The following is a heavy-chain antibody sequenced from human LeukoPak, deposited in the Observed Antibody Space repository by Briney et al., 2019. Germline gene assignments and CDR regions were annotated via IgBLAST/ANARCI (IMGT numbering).Heavy chain of an antibody. V-gene: IGHV3-15*01. Sequence: GGSLRLSCAASGFTFSNAWMSWVRQAPGKGLEWVGRIKSKTDGGTTDYAAPVKGRFTISRDDSKNTLYLQMNSLKTEDTAVYYCTPQTAVYGDYVAFDIWGQGTMVTVSS. CDR2: IKSKTDGGTT. D-gene: IGHD4-17*01. CDR3: TPQTAVYGDYVAFDI. CDR1: GFTFSNAW. J-gene: IGHJ3*02.